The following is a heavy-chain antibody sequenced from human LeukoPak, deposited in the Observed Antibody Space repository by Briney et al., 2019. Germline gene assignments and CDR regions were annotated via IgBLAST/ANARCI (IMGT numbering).Heavy chain of an antibody. D-gene: IGHD3-22*01. CDR1: GGSISSYY. J-gene: IGHJ2*01. CDR3: ARDPYYDSSTYWYFDL. CDR2: IYYSGST. V-gene: IGHV4-59*01. Sequence: PSETLTLTCTVSGGSISSYYWSWIRQPPGKGLEWIGYIYYSGSTNYNPSLKSRVTISVDTSKNQFSLNLSSVTAADTAVYYCARDPYYDSSTYWYFDLWGRGTLVTVSS.